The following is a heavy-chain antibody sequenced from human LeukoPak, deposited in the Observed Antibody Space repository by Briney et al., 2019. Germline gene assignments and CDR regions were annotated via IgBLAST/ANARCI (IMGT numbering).Heavy chain of an antibody. CDR1: GYTFTSYG. CDR3: ARAETAVRDGYRTPYYYYYMDV. D-gene: IGHD5-24*01. J-gene: IGHJ6*03. CDR2: IIPIFGTA. Sequence: SVKVSCKASGYTFTSYGISWVRQAPGQGLEWMGGIIPIFGTANYAQKFQGRVTITTDESTSTAYMELSSLRSEDTAVYYCARAETAVRDGYRTPYYYYYMDVWGKGTTVTVSS. V-gene: IGHV1-69*05.